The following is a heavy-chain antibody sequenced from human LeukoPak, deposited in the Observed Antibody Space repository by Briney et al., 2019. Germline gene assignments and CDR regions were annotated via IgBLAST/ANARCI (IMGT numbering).Heavy chain of an antibody. Sequence: SETLSLTCTVSGGSISSYYWGWIRQPPGKALEWIGYIYYSGSTNYNPSLKSRVTISVDTSKNQFSLKLSSVTAADTAVYYCARFSTYSSSLDYWGQGTLVTVSS. D-gene: IGHD6-6*01. CDR1: GGSISSYY. J-gene: IGHJ4*02. V-gene: IGHV4-59*08. CDR3: ARFSTYSSSLDY. CDR2: IYYSGST.